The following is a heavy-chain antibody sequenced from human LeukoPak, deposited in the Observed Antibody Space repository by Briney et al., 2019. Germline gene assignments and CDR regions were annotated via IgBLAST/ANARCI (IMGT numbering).Heavy chain of an antibody. CDR3: ARGNYVDWFDP. Sequence: SETLSLTCTVSGGSFSNHYWSWIRQPSGKGLEWIGYIYHTGSTSYNPSLKSRVTISVDTSKNQFSLKLSSVTAADTAVYYCARGNYVDWFDPWGQGTQVTVSS. CDR1: GGSFSNHY. V-gene: IGHV4-59*11. D-gene: IGHD1-7*01. CDR2: IYHTGST. J-gene: IGHJ5*02.